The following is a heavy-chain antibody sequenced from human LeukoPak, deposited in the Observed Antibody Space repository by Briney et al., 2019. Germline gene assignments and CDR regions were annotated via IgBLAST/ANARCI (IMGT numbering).Heavy chain of an antibody. CDR2: INHSGST. D-gene: IGHD6-6*01. Sequence: PSETLSLTCAVYGGSFSGYYWSWIRQPPGKGLEWIGEINHSGSTNYNPSLKSRVTISVDTSKNQFSLKLSSVTAADTAVYYCARGKDPRRFSSSSGPMDVWGKGTTVTVSS. CDR3: ARGKDPRRFSSSSGPMDV. J-gene: IGHJ6*03. CDR1: GGSFSGYY. V-gene: IGHV4-34*01.